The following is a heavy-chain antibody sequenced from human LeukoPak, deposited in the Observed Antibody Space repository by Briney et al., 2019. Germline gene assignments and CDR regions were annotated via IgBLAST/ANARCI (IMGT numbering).Heavy chain of an antibody. V-gene: IGHV3-11*01. CDR2: ISSSGSTI. CDR1: GFTFSDYY. Sequence: GGPLRLSCAASGFTFSDYYMSWICQAPGKGLEWVSYISSSGSTIYYADSVKGRFTISRDNAKNSLYLQMNSLRAEDTAVYYCAREYSSSWYVNWFDPWGQGTLVTVSS. D-gene: IGHD6-13*01. CDR3: AREYSSSWYVNWFDP. J-gene: IGHJ5*02.